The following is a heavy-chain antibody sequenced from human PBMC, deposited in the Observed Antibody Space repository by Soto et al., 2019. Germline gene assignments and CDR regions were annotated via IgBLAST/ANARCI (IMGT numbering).Heavy chain of an antibody. Sequence: EVQLVESGGDLVKPGGSLTLSCAASGSTFSNAWMSWVRQAPGKGLEWVGGIKSKTDGGTTDYAATGKGRFTISREDSKNMLYLYMSSLKTEDTAMYYCYTYDYFWGSDRFRWTYWGQGTLVTVSS. CDR3: YTYDYFWGSDRFRWTY. D-gene: IGHD3-16*02. CDR1: GSTFSNAW. V-gene: IGHV3-15*01. J-gene: IGHJ4*02. CDR2: IKSKTDGGTT.